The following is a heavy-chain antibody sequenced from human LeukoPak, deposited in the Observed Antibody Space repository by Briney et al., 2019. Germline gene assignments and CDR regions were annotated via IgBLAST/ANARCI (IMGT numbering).Heavy chain of an antibody. D-gene: IGHD3-3*01. V-gene: IGHV3-30*18. CDR1: GFTFSSYG. CDR2: ISYDVSNK. J-gene: IGHJ4*02. CDR3: AKEVRDFWSGPPFDY. Sequence: GGSLRLSCAASGFTFSSYGMHWFRQAPGKGLERVAFISYDVSNKYYADSVKGRFTISRDNSQNTLYLQMPSLRAQDTPVYYCAKEVRDFWSGPPFDYWGQGTLVTVSS.